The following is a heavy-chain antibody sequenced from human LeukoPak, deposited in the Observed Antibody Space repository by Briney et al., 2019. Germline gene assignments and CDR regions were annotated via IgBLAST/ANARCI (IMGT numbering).Heavy chain of an antibody. CDR3: ARGSLYDFWSGYYSSFGP. CDR1: GGSISSGDYY. Sequence: PSETLSLTCTVSGGSISSGDYYWSWIRQPPGKGLEWIGYIYYSGSTYYNPSLKSRVTISVDTSKNQFSLKLSSVTAADTAVYYCARGSLYDFWSGYYSSFGPWGQGTLVTVSS. J-gene: IGHJ5*02. CDR2: IYYSGST. V-gene: IGHV4-30-4*01. D-gene: IGHD3-3*01.